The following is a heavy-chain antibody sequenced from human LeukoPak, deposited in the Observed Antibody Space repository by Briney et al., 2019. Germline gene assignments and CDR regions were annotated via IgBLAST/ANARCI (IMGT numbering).Heavy chain of an antibody. D-gene: IGHD4-17*01. CDR1: GGSISSGSYY. Sequence: PSQTLSLTCTVSGGSISSGSYYWSWIRQPAGKGLEWIGRIYHSGSTYYNPSLKSRVTISVDTSKNQFSLKLSSVTAADTAVYYRASLYGDYGPGGFDYWGQGTLVTVSS. V-gene: IGHV4-61*02. CDR3: ASLYGDYGPGGFDY. CDR2: IYHSGST. J-gene: IGHJ4*02.